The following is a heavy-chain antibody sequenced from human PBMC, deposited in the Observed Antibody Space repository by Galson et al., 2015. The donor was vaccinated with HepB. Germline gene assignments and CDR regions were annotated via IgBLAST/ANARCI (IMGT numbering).Heavy chain of an antibody. CDR2: LSSHGDHE. J-gene: IGHJ4*02. CDR3: ARTFYFDY. Sequence: SLRLSCAASGFTFSSYAMNWVRQAPGKGLEWVAVLSSHGDHEYYADSVKGRFTISRDNSENTVHLQMRSLRVKDTAVYYCARTFYFDYWGQGTLVTVSS. CDR1: GFTFSSYA. D-gene: IGHD3-16*01. V-gene: IGHV3-30*04.